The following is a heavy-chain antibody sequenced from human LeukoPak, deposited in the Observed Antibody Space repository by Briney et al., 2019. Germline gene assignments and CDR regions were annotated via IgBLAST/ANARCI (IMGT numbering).Heavy chain of an antibody. J-gene: IGHJ6*02. CDR3: VVKVDEAV. Sequence: WGSLRLSCAASGFTFSSYGMHWVRQAPGKGLEWVAVISYDGSNKYYADSVKGRFTISRDNSKNTLYLQMNSLRAEDTAVYYCVVKVDEAVWGQGTTVTVSS. CDR1: GFTFSSYG. D-gene: IGHD5-12*01. V-gene: IGHV3-30*19. CDR2: ISYDGSNK.